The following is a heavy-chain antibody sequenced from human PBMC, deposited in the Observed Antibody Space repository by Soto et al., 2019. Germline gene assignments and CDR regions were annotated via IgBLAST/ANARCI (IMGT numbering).Heavy chain of an antibody. J-gene: IGHJ5*02. V-gene: IGHV4-61*01. CDR1: GGSVSSGSYY. CDR2: IYYSGST. Sequence: QVQLQELGPGLVKPSETLSLTCTVSGGSVSSGSYYWSWIRQPPGKGLEWIGYIYYSGSTNYNPSLKSRVTISVDTSKNQFSLKLSSVTAADTAVYYCARKSNCSGGSCYSIARYDWFDPWGQGTLVTVSS. D-gene: IGHD2-15*01. CDR3: ARKSNCSGGSCYSIARYDWFDP.